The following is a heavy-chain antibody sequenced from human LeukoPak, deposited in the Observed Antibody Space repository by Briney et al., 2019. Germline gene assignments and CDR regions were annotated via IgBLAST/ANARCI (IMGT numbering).Heavy chain of an antibody. CDR3: ARAGYSYGTGYYFDY. V-gene: IGHV4-59*01. D-gene: IGHD5-18*01. CDR1: GGSISSYY. CDR2: IYYTGAT. J-gene: IGHJ4*02. Sequence: SETLSLTCTVSGGSISSYYWSWIRVPPGKGLEWIGDIYYTGATYYNPSLKSRVTISLDTSKNQFSLKLSSVTAADAAVYYCARAGYSYGTGYYFDYWGQGALVTVSS.